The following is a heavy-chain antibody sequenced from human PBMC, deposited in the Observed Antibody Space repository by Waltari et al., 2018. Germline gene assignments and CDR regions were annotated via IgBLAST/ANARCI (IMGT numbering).Heavy chain of an antibody. CDR1: GFKFINYE. V-gene: IGHV3-48*03. J-gene: IGHJ4*02. CDR3: ARAGLSRPFDWPYFDS. D-gene: IGHD3-9*01. CDR2: IVSSVSTI. Sequence: EVQLVESGGRSVLPGESLRLSCAASGFKFINYEINWVRQAPGKGLEWIAYIVSSVSTIYHADSVKGRFTVSRDNARDSAFLQMDTLRVEDTAVYFCARAGLSRPFDWPYFDSWGPGTLVTVSS.